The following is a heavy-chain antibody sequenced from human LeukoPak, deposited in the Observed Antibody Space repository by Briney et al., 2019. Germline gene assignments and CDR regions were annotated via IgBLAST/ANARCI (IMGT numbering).Heavy chain of an antibody. Sequence: GGSLRLSCAASGFSFRTYAMTWVRQAPGKGLEWVSSISGSGATTYNADPLKGRFTISRDNSKNTLYLQMNSLRAEDTAVYYCVRESTSSGYYYAPDYWGQGTLVTVS. J-gene: IGHJ4*02. CDR2: ISGSGATT. D-gene: IGHD3-22*01. CDR1: GFSFRTYA. V-gene: IGHV3-23*01. CDR3: VRESTSSGYYYAPDY.